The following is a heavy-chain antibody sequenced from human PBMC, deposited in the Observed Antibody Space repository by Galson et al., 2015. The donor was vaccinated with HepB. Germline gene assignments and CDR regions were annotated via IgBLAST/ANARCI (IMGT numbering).Heavy chain of an antibody. CDR2: IYSGGST. V-gene: IGHV3-66*02. J-gene: IGHJ3*02. CDR1: GFTVSSNY. Sequence: SLRLSCAASGFTVSSNYMSWVRQAPGKGLEWVSVIYSGGSTYYADSVKGRFTISRDNSKNALYLQMNSLRAEDTAVYYCAREFGDYSNLYRDAFDIWGQGTMVTVSS. CDR3: AREFGDYSNLYRDAFDI. D-gene: IGHD4-11*01.